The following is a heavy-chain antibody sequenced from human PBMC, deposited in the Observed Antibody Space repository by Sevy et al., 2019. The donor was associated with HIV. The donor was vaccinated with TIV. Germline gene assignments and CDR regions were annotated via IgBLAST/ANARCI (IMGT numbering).Heavy chain of an antibody. V-gene: IGHV3-23*01. J-gene: IGHJ4*02. CDR3: AKDRIEGARKLGY. D-gene: IGHD1-26*01. Sequence: GGSLRLSCAASGFTFGNYAMTWVRQAAGKGLEWVSSISGPGGTRYYADSVKGRFTISRNNSKNTLYIQMNSLRAEDTAVYYCAKDRIEGARKLGYWGQATLVSVSS. CDR2: ISGPGGTR. CDR1: GFTFGNYA.